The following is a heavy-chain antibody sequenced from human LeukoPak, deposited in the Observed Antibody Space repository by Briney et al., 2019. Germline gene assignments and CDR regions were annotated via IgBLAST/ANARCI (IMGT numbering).Heavy chain of an antibody. J-gene: IGHJ4*02. CDR3: ARRYYSDSSGYLGSLNY. CDR2: ISGSGGTT. Sequence: GWSLTLSCPPSGFTFSNHSMSWVRQPPGKGLEWVASISGSGGTTYFADSVRRRFTMSRDNYKNTVYLQMTSLRAEDTAVYYCARRYYSDSSGYLGSLNYWGQGTLVTVSS. V-gene: IGHV3-23*01. D-gene: IGHD3-22*01. CDR1: GFTFSNHS.